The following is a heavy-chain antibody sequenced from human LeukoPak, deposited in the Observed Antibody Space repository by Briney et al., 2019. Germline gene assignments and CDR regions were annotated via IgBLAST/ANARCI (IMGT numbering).Heavy chain of an antibody. V-gene: IGHV3-23*01. CDR1: GFTFSSYA. Sequence: GGSLRLSCAASGFTFSSYAMSWVRQAPGKGLEWVSAISGSGGSTYYADSVKGRFTISRDNAKNSLYLQMNSLRAEDTAVYYCARGRYSSRPLDYWGQGTLVTVSS. J-gene: IGHJ4*02. CDR2: ISGSGGST. D-gene: IGHD6-13*01. CDR3: ARGRYSSRPLDY.